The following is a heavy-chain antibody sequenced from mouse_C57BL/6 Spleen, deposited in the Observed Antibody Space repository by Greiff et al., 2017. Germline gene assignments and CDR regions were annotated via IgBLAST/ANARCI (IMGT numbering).Heavy chain of an antibody. CDR3: ARFGIGYYGSSSYYFDY. Sequence: QVQLQQSGPELVKPGASVKISCKASGYSFTSYYIHWVKQRPGQGLEWIGWIYPGSGNTKYNEKFKGKATLTADTSSSTAYMQLSSLTSEDSAVYYCARFGIGYYGSSSYYFDYWGQGTTLTVSS. V-gene: IGHV1-66*01. CDR1: GYSFTSYY. CDR2: IYPGSGNT. D-gene: IGHD1-1*01. J-gene: IGHJ2*01.